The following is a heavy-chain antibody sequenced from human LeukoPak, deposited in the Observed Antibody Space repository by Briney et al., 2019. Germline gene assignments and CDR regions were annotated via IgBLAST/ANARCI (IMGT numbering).Heavy chain of an antibody. CDR1: GGTFSSYA. Sequence: SVKVSCKASGGTFSSYAISWVRQAPGQGLEWMGGIIPIFGTANYAQKFLGRVTITTDESTSTAYMELSSLRSEDTAVYYCARANMPTISAFDIWGQGTMVTVSS. CDR3: ARANMPTISAFDI. D-gene: IGHD5-24*01. J-gene: IGHJ3*02. CDR2: IIPIFGTA. V-gene: IGHV1-69*05.